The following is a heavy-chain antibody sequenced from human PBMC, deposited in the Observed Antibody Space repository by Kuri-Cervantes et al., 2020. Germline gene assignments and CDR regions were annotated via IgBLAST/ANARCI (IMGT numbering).Heavy chain of an antibody. D-gene: IGHD3-22*01. V-gene: IGHV3-21*04. Sequence: GESLKISCAASGFTFSSYSMNWVRQAPGKGLEWVSSISSSSSYIYYADSVKGRFTFSRDTSKNTLHLQMNSLRAEDTAVYYCAKTSSGYYPESNMDVWGKGTTVTVSS. CDR2: ISSSSSYI. J-gene: IGHJ6*03. CDR1: GFTFSSYS. CDR3: AKTSSGYYPESNMDV.